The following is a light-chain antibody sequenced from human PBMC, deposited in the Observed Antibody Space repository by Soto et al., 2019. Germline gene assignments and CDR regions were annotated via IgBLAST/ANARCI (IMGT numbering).Light chain of an antibody. CDR2: AAS. V-gene: IGKV1-39*01. Sequence: DIQMTQSPSSLSASVGDRVTITCRASQSISSYLNWYQQKPGKAPKLLIYAASSLQSGVPSRFSGSGSGTEFTLTISSLQPEDVASYYCQKYEGVPLTFGGGTRVEIK. CDR1: QSISSY. J-gene: IGKJ4*01. CDR3: QKYEGVPLT.